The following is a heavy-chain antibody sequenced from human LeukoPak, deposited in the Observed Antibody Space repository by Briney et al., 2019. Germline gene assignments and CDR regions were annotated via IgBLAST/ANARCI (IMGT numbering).Heavy chain of an antibody. V-gene: IGHV3-74*01. D-gene: IGHD4-4*01. CDR1: GFTFSSYW. CDR3: ARDRDYIFFDY. J-gene: IGHJ4*02. Sequence: GGSLRLSCAASGFTFSSYWMHWVRQAPGKGLVWVSRISHDGRSRTYADSVKGRFTITRDNAENTLYLQMNSLRVEDTAVYFCARDRDYIFFDYWGQGALVTVSS. CDR2: ISHDGRSR.